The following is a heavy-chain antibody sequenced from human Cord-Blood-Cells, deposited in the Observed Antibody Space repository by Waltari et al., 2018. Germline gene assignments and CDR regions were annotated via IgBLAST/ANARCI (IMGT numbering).Heavy chain of an antibody. Sequence: QVQLQESGPGLVKPSQTLSLTCTVSGGSISSGGYYWNWIRQHPGKGLEWIGYIYYSGSTYYNPSLKSRVTISVDTSKNQFSLKLSSVTAAYTAVYYCARDSSSSSNPFFDYWGQGTLVTVSS. D-gene: IGHD6-6*01. CDR1: GGSISSGGYY. J-gene: IGHJ4*02. CDR2: IYYSGST. V-gene: IGHV4-31*03. CDR3: ARDSSSSSNPFFDY.